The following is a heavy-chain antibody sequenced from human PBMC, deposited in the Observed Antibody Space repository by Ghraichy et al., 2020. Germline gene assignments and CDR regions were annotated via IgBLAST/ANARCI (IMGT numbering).Heavy chain of an antibody. CDR3: AREAYDSIGLLNWFDP. D-gene: IGHD3-22*01. CDR2: ISSSSTTI. Sequence: GESLNISCASSGFTFTSYSMNWVRQAPGKGLEWVSYISSSSTTIYYADSVKGRFTISRDNAKDSLYLQMNSLRDEDTAVYYCAREAYDSIGLLNWFDPWGQGTLVTVSS. J-gene: IGHJ5*02. CDR1: GFTFTSYS. V-gene: IGHV3-48*02.